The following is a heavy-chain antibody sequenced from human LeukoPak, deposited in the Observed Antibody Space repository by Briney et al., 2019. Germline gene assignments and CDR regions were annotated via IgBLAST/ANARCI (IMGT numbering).Heavy chain of an antibody. J-gene: IGHJ4*02. CDR2: IKQDGSEK. D-gene: IGHD2-15*01. CDR3: ARDWAPLGWPYFDY. Sequence: GESLRLSCAASGFTFSSYWMSWVRQAPGKGLEWVANIKQDGSEKYYVDSVKGRFTISRDNAKNSLYLQMNSLRAEDTAVYYCARDWAPLGWPYFDYWGQGTLVTVSS. CDR1: GFTFSSYW. V-gene: IGHV3-7*01.